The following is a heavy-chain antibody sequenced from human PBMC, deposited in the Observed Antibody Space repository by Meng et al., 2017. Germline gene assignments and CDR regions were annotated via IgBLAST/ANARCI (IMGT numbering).Heavy chain of an antibody. Sequence: GESLKISCAASGFTLSDHYMDWVRQAPGKGLEWVARSKNKINSYITEYAASVKGRFTISRDDSKNSLSLEMKSLKTEDTAVYYCTRENTEIGSIDYWGRGTLVTVSS. CDR1: GFTLSDHY. CDR2: SKNKINSYIT. D-gene: IGHD5-24*01. CDR3: TRENTEIGSIDY. V-gene: IGHV3-72*01. J-gene: IGHJ4*02.